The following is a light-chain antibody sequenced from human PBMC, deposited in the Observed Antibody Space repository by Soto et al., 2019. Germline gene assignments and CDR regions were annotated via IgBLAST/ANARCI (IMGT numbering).Light chain of an antibody. V-gene: IGLV1-36*01. CDR2: YDD. CDR3: AAWDDSLNRNV. CDR1: SSNIGNNA. J-gene: IGLJ1*01. Sequence: QSVLTQPPSVSEAPRQRVTISCSGSSSNIGNNAVNWYQQLPGKAPKLLIYYDDLLPSGVSDRFSGSKSGTSASLAISGLQSEDEADYYCAAWDDSLNRNVFGTGTKLTVL.